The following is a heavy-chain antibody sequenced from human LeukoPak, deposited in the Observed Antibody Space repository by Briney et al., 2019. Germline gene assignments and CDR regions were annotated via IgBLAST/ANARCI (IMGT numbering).Heavy chain of an antibody. D-gene: IGHD3-16*01. CDR2: TYYRSKWND. J-gene: IGHJ5*02. CDR3: ATLGSLGA. CDR1: GDSVSSNGAA. Sequence: SQALSLTCAISGDSVSSNGAAWNWIRQSPSRGLERLGRTYYRSKWNDDYAVSVKSRITINPDTSKNLFSLELNPVTPEDTAVYYCATLGSLGAWGQGTLVTVSS. V-gene: IGHV6-1*01.